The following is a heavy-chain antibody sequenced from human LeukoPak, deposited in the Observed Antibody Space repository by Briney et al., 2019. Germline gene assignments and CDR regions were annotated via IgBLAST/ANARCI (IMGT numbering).Heavy chain of an antibody. CDR2: IVNDGSTT. Sequence: GGSLRLSCAASGFTFSTYYMHWVRQAPGKGLVWVSRIVNDGSTTTYAGSVKGRFTISRDNAKNTLFLQMNSLRVEDRAVYYCARESSDYGDYDAFDIWGRGTMVTVSS. V-gene: IGHV3-74*01. J-gene: IGHJ3*02. CDR1: GFTFSTYY. D-gene: IGHD4-17*01. CDR3: ARESSDYGDYDAFDI.